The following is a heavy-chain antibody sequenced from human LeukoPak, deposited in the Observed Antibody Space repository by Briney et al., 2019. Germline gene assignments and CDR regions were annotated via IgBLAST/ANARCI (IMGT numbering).Heavy chain of an antibody. CDR1: GYTFTSYG. D-gene: IGHD7-27*01. V-gene: IGHV1-18*01. CDR3: ARVRLVWGMETFDL. CDR2: ISAYNGNT. Sequence: ASVKVSCKASGYTFTSYGISWVRQAPGQGLEWMGWISAYNGNTNYAQKFQDRVTMTKDTSTNTAYMEMRSLRSDDTAIYCARVRLVWGMETFDLWGQGTMVTVSS. J-gene: IGHJ3*01.